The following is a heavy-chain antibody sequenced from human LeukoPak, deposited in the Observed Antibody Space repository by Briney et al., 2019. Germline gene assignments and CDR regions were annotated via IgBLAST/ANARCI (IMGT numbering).Heavy chain of an antibody. CDR3: ARNYFYYYMDV. Sequence: SETLSLTCTVSGDSISSYYWSWIRLPAGKGLEWIGRIYTSGSTNYNPSLKSRVTMSLDTSKNQFSLKLSSVTAADTAVYYCARNYFYYYMDVWGKGTTVTVSS. CDR2: IYTSGST. V-gene: IGHV4-4*07. CDR1: GDSISSYY. J-gene: IGHJ6*03.